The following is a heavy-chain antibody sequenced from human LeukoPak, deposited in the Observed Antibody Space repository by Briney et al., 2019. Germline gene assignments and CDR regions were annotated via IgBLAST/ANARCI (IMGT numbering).Heavy chain of an antibody. CDR3: ARVDPYSSGWYYFDY. V-gene: IGHV3-13*01. D-gene: IGHD6-19*01. Sequence: GGSLRLSCAASGFTFSSYDMHWVRQATGKGLEWVSAIGTAGDTYYPGSVKGRFTISRENAKNSLYLQMNSLRAGDTAVYYCARVDPYSSGWYYFDYWGQGTLVTVSS. CDR2: IGTAGDT. J-gene: IGHJ4*02. CDR1: GFTFSSYD.